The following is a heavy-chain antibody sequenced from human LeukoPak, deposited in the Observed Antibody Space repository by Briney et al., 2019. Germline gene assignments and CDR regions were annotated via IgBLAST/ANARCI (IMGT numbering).Heavy chain of an antibody. CDR3: ARVGAKLTGVGWYLDL. J-gene: IGHJ2*01. Sequence: SETLSLTCSVSGGSMSSYYWSWIRQPPGKELEWIGYIYYSRSTNYNPSLKSRVTISVDTSKNQFSLNLSSVTAADTAVYYCARVGAKLTGVGWYLDLWGRGTLVTVSS. V-gene: IGHV4-59*01. D-gene: IGHD3-9*01. CDR1: GGSMSSYY. CDR2: IYYSRST.